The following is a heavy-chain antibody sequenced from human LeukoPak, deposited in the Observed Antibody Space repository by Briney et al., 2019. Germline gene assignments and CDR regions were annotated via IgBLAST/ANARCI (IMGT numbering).Heavy chain of an antibody. V-gene: IGHV4-59*01. Sequence: SETLSLTCTVSGGSINGYYWSWIRQSPGKGLESLGYIYYTGSTNYNPSLKSRVTMSVDTSRNQFFLRLSSVTAADTAVHYCARSLYYYGSDSFDIWGQGTMVTVSS. J-gene: IGHJ3*02. D-gene: IGHD3-10*01. CDR2: IYYTGST. CDR3: ARSLYYYGSDSFDI. CDR1: GGSINGYY.